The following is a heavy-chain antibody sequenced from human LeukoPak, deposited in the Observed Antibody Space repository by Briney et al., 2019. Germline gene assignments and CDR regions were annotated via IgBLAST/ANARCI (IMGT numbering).Heavy chain of an antibody. D-gene: IGHD4-23*01. CDR2: INHSGST. CDR3: ARVGDYGGKRNAFDI. Sequence: SETLSLICAVYGGSFSGYYWSWIRQPPGKGLEWIGEINHSGSTNYNPSLKSRVTISVDTSKNQFSLKLSSVTAADTAVYYCARVGDYGGKRNAFDIWGQGTMVTVSS. V-gene: IGHV4-34*01. CDR1: GGSFSGYY. J-gene: IGHJ3*02.